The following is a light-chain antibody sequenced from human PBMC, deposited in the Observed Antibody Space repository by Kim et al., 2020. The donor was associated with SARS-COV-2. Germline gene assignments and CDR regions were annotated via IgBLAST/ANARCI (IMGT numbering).Light chain of an antibody. CDR3: QAWDDTSDNLWV. V-gene: IGLV3-21*04. Sequence: SYELTQSPSVSVAPGKTAKITCERDNIGGASVHWYQQRAGQAPVLVMYYDSDRPTGIPERFSGSNSENTATLTITRIEAGDEAVYYCQAWDDTSDNLWVFGGGTQLTVL. CDR1: NIGGAS. CDR2: YDS. J-gene: IGLJ3*02.